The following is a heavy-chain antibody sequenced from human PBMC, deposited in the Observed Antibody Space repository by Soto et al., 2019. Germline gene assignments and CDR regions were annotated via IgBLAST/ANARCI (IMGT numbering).Heavy chain of an antibody. V-gene: IGHV3-33*01. CDR2: IWYDGSNK. CDR3: ARDRDRRQQLDY. Sequence: QVQLVESGGGVVQPGRSLRLSCAASGFTFSSYGMHWVRQAPGKGLEWVAVIWYDGSNKYYADFVKGRFTISRDNSKNALYMQMNSVRAEDTAVYYCARDRDRRQQLDYLGQGTLVTVSS. CDR1: GFTFSSYG. D-gene: IGHD6-13*01. J-gene: IGHJ4*02.